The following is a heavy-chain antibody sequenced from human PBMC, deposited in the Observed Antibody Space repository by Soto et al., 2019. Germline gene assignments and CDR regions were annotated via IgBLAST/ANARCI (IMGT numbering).Heavy chain of an antibody. Sequence: GGSLRLSCAASGFTFSSYWMSWVRQAPGKGLEWVANIKQDGSEKYYVDSVKGRFTISRDNAKNSLYLQMNSLRAEDTAVYYCARGGGEDYDDAFDIWGQGTMVTVSS. D-gene: IGHD4-17*01. CDR1: GFTFSSYW. CDR2: IKQDGSEK. J-gene: IGHJ3*02. V-gene: IGHV3-7*01. CDR3: ARGGGEDYDDAFDI.